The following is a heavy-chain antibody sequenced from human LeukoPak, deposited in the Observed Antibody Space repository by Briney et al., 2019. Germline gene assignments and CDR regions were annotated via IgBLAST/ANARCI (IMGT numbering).Heavy chain of an antibody. CDR2: MNPNSGNT. V-gene: IGHV1-8*01. CDR1: GYTFTSYD. Sequence: ASVKVSCKASGYTFTSYDINWVRQATGQGLEWMGWMNPNSGNTGYAQKFQGRVTMTRDTSTSTVYMELSSLRSEDTAVYYCARDREGELLGNWFDPWGQGTLVTVSS. J-gene: IGHJ5*02. CDR3: ARDREGELLGNWFDP. D-gene: IGHD1-26*01.